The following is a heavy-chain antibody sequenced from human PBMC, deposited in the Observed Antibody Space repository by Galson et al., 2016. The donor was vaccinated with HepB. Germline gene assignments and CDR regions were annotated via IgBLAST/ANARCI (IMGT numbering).Heavy chain of an antibody. Sequence: SLRLSCAVSGFSFKDFALHWVRQAPGKGLEWVAFISDDGSNESYADSVKGRFTISRDNAKNTVFLQLNSLRTVDTAVYYCARGAREFEYWGQGTLVTVSS. V-gene: IGHV3-30-3*01. CDR2: ISDDGSNE. CDR1: GFSFKDFA. D-gene: IGHD3-10*01. CDR3: ARGAREFEY. J-gene: IGHJ4*02.